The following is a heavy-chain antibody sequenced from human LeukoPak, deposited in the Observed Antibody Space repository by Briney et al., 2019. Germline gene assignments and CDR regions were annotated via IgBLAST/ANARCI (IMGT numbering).Heavy chain of an antibody. Sequence: GGPLRLSCAASGFTFSSYAMSWVRQAPGKGLEWVSAISGSGGSTYYADSVKGRFTISRDNSKNTLYLQMNSLRAEDTAVYYCAKGIKYCSSTSCFNPFDYWGQGTLVTVSS. D-gene: IGHD2-2*01. V-gene: IGHV3-23*01. CDR1: GFTFSSYA. CDR3: AKGIKYCSSTSCFNPFDY. CDR2: ISGSGGST. J-gene: IGHJ4*02.